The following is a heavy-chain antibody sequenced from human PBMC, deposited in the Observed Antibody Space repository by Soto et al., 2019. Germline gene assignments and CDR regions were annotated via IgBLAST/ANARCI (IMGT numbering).Heavy chain of an antibody. CDR3: ASKGGGYSYGLLDYYYYYGMDV. J-gene: IGHJ6*02. V-gene: IGHV4-39*01. D-gene: IGHD5-18*01. Sequence: PSETLSLTCAVSGGSISSSRCHWGWIRQPPGKGLEWIASIKYSGTTFYNPSLKSRVTLSVDTSKNQFALKLSSVTAADTAVYYCASKGGGYSYGLLDYYYYYGMDVWGQGTTVTVSS. CDR1: GGSISSSRCH. CDR2: IKYSGTT.